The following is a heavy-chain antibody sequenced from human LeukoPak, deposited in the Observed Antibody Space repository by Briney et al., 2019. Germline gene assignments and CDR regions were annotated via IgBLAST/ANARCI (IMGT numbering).Heavy chain of an antibody. CDR2: IYTSGTT. CDR1: GGSINSYY. V-gene: IGHV4-4*07. D-gene: IGHD5-18*01. J-gene: IGHJ4*02. Sequence: SETLSLTCTVSGGSINSYYWDWIRQPAEKGLEWIGHIYTSGTTNYNPALKSRVSMSVDTSKNQFSLKLTSVTVADTAVYYCASSVDTALVGVYWGQGTLVTVSS. CDR3: ASSVDTALVGVY.